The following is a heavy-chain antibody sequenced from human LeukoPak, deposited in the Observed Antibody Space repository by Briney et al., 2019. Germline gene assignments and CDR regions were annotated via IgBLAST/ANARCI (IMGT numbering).Heavy chain of an antibody. CDR3: ARGGYCSGGSCFFNY. Sequence: GGSLRLSCAASGFTFSSYWMHWVRQAPGKGLVWVSRINSDGSSTSYADSVKGRFTISRDNAKNTLYLQMNSLRAEDTAVYYCARGGYCSGGSCFFNYWGQGTLVTVSS. J-gene: IGHJ4*02. D-gene: IGHD2-15*01. CDR2: INSDGSST. CDR1: GFTFSSYW. V-gene: IGHV3-74*01.